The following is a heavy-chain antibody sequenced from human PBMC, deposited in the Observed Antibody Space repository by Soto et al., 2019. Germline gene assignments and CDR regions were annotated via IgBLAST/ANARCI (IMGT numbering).Heavy chain of an antibody. V-gene: IGHV4-34*09. CDR1: GVSFSGYY. D-gene: IGHD3-16*02. J-gene: IGHJ4*02. Sequence: PSETLSLTCAAYGVSFSGYYWSWIRPPPGKGLEWIGEINHSGSTYYNPSLKSRLTISLDTSKNQFSLRLTSVTVADTAVYYCARSVRLGDLSFRYWSQGTLVTVSS. CDR3: ARSVRLGDLSFRY. CDR2: INHSGST.